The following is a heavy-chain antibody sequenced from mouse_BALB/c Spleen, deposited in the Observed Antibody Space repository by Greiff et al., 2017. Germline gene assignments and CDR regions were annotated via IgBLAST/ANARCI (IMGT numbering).Heavy chain of an antibody. CDR2: IWAGGST. J-gene: IGHJ4*01. CDR1: GFSLTSYG. CDR3: AREYRYAMDY. D-gene: IGHD2-14*01. Sequence: VKLVESGPGLVAPSQSLSITCTVSGFSLTSYGVHWVRQPPGKGLEWLGVIWAGGSTNYNSALMSRLSISKDNSKSQVFLKMNSLQTDDTAMYYCAREYRYAMDYWGQGTSVTVSS. V-gene: IGHV2-9*02.